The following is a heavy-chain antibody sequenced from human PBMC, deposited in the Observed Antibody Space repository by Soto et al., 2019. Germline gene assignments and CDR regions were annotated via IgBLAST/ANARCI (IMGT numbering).Heavy chain of an antibody. CDR1: GFAFSSYV. V-gene: IGHV3-13*01. D-gene: IGHD3-10*01. CDR2: IGTGGDT. Sequence: EDQLVESGGGLVQPGGSLRPSCAASGFAFSSYVLHWVRRAPGKGPECLSAIGTGGDTYYADSVMGRLTISSDHAKKSLSLQLNSLRAEDMAVFYCARETDRGYFGYWGQGTLVTVSS. J-gene: IGHJ4*02. CDR3: ARETDRGYFGY.